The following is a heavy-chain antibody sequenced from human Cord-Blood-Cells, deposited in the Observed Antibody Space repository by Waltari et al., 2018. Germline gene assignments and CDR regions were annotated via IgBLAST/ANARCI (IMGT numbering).Heavy chain of an antibody. V-gene: IGHV1-24*01. CDR2: FDPEDGET. Sequence: QVQLVQSGAEVKKPGASVKVSCKVSGYTLPEFTMHWVRQAPGKGLEWMGGFDPEDGETIYAQKFQGRVTMTEDTSTDTAYMELSSLRSEDTAVYYCATAFPRYCSSTSCYFDYWGQGTLVTASS. CDR3: ATAFPRYCSSTSCYFDY. CDR1: GYTLPEFT. J-gene: IGHJ4*02. D-gene: IGHD2-2*01.